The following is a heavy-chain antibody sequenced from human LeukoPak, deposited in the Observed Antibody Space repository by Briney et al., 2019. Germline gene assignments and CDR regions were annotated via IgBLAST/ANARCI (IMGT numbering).Heavy chain of an antibody. CDR3: ASGSSGWYGHDAFDI. J-gene: IGHJ3*02. D-gene: IGHD6-19*01. CDR2: ISSSSSTI. CDR1: GFTFSSYS. Sequence: GGSLRLSCAASGFTFSSYSMNWVRQAPGKGLEWVSYISSSSSTIYYADSVKGRFTISRDNAKNSLYLQMNSLRAEDTAVYYCASGSSGWYGHDAFDIWGQGTMVTVSS. V-gene: IGHV3-48*04.